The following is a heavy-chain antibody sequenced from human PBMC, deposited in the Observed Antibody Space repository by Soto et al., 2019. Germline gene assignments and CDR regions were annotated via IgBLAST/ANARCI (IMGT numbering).Heavy chain of an antibody. V-gene: IGHV1-18*01. CDR2: ISAYNGNT. CDR3: ARVYIDFTLYMDV. D-gene: IGHD3-3*01. CDR1: GDTFTSYG. J-gene: IGHJ6*03. Sequence: GASVKLSCKASGDTFTSYGISWVRQAPGQGLEWMGWISAYNGNTNYAQKLQGRVTMTTDTSTSTAYMELRSLRSDDTAVYYCARVYIDFTLYMDVWGKGTTVTVSS.